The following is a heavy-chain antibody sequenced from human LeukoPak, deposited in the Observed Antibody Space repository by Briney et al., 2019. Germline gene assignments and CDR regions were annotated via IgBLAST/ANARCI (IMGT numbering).Heavy chain of an antibody. J-gene: IGHJ5*02. CDR2: IWYDGSNK. CDR1: GFTFSSYG. D-gene: IGHD3-16*01. CDR3: ARDLRLPSGWFDP. Sequence: PGGSLRLSCAASGFTFSSYGMHWVRQAPGKGLEWVAVIWYDGSNKYYTDSVKGRFTISRDNSKNTLYPQMNSLRAEDTAVYYCARDLRLPSGWFDPWGQGTLVTVSS. V-gene: IGHV3-33*01.